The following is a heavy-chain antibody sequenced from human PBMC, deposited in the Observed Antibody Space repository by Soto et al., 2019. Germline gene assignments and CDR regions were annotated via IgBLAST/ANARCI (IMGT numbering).Heavy chain of an antibody. J-gene: IGHJ6*02. Sequence: QVQLVESGGGVVQPGRSLRLSCAASGFTFSSYGMHWVRQAPGKGLEWVAVIWYDGSNKYYADSVKGRFTISRDNSKNTLYLHIIALSADNQSVYYCAREEFSTGYYYYYYYDMDVWGHGTTVTVSS. CDR3: AREEFSTGYYYYYYYDMDV. V-gene: IGHV3-33*01. CDR1: GFTFSSYG. D-gene: IGHD3-9*01. CDR2: IWYDGSNK.